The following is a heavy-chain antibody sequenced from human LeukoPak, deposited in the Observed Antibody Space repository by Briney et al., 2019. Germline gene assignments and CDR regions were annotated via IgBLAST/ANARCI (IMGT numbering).Heavy chain of an antibody. D-gene: IGHD2-15*01. CDR1: GFTFSSYE. Sequence: PGGSLRLSCAASGFTFSSYEMNWVRQAPGKGLEWVSYISSSGSTRYYADSVKGRFTTSRDNANNSLYLQMNSLRAEDTAVYYCARGVPPGYYYYYMDVWGKGTTVTVSS. J-gene: IGHJ6*03. CDR2: ISSSGSTR. V-gene: IGHV3-48*03. CDR3: ARGVPPGYYYYYMDV.